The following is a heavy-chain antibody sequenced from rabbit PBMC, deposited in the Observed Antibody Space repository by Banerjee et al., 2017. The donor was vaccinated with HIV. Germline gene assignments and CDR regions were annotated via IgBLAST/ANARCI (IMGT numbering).Heavy chain of an antibody. V-gene: IGHV1S45*01. CDR1: GFSFSSSYY. J-gene: IGHJ4*01. CDR2: IYAGSSGST. Sequence: QEQLEESGGDLVKPGASLTLTCTASGFSFSSSYYMCWVRQAPGKGLEWIACIYAGSSGSTYYASWAKGRFTISKTSSTTVTLQMTSLTAADTATYFCARLYVGYAGYGYVGYFNLWGPGTLVTVS. D-gene: IGHD6-1*01. CDR3: ARLYVGYAGYGYVGYFNL.